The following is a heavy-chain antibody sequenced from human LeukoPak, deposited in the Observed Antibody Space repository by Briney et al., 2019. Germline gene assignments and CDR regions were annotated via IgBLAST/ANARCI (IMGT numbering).Heavy chain of an antibody. J-gene: IGHJ5*02. CDR3: ARSGDPYYYDSSGYRNWFDP. CDR1: GYTFTGYY. CDR2: INPNSGGT. Sequence: ASVKVSCKASGYTFTGYYMHWVRQAPGQGLEWVGWINPNSGGTNYAQKFQGRVTMTRDTSISTAYMELSRLRSDDTAVYYCARSGDPYYYDSSGYRNWFDPWGQGTLVTVSS. D-gene: IGHD3-22*01. V-gene: IGHV1-2*02.